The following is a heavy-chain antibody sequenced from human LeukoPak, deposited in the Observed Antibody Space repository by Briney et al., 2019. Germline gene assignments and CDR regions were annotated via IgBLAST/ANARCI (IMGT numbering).Heavy chain of an antibody. CDR1: GFTFSSYA. CDR2: ISGSGGST. V-gene: IGHV3-23*01. CDR3: AKDRGTAMATYYYYGMDV. J-gene: IGHJ6*02. D-gene: IGHD5-18*01. Sequence: PGGSLRLSCAASGFTFSSYAMSWVRQPSGKGLEWVSAISGSGGSTYYADSVKGRFTISRDNSKNTLYLQMNSLRAEDTAVYYCAKDRGTAMATYYYYGMDVWGQGTTVTVSS.